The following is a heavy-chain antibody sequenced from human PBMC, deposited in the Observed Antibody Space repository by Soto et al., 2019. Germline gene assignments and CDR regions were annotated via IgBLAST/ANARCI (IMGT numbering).Heavy chain of an antibody. Sequence: PSETLSLTCTVSGGSICSRSYYWGWFRQPPGKGLEWIGSIYYSGSTYYNPSLKSRVTISVDTSKNQFSLKLSSVTAADTAVYYCARRGSSSWYGYWGQGTLVTVSS. CDR1: GGSICSRSYY. J-gene: IGHJ4*02. V-gene: IGHV4-39*01. CDR2: IYYSGST. D-gene: IGHD6-13*01. CDR3: ARRGSSSWYGY.